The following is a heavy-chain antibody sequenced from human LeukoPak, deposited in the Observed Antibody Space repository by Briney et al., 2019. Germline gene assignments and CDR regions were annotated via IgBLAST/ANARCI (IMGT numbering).Heavy chain of an antibody. CDR3: ARDSSGAMDV. CDR1: GGTFSSYA. Sequence: ASVKVSCKASGGTFSSYAISWVRQAPGQGLEWMGIINPSGGSTSYAQKFQGRVTMTRDTSTSTVYMELSSLRSEDTAVYYCARDSSGAMDVWGKGTTVTVSS. V-gene: IGHV1-46*01. D-gene: IGHD6-19*01. CDR2: INPSGGST. J-gene: IGHJ6*03.